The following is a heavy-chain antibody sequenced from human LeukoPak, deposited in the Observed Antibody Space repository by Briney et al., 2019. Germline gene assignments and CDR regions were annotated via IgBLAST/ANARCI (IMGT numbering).Heavy chain of an antibody. CDR1: GFHFGSYG. CDR3: ALTGERWQVLDY. V-gene: IGHV3-30*03. CDR2: ISNEGSNT. Sequence: GRSLRLSCAASGFHFGSYGIHWVRQAPGKGLEWVAVISNEGSNTYHADSVKGRFTVFRDNSKNMVYMRMNSLRVEDTAIYYCALTGERWQVLDYWGQGTLVTVS. J-gene: IGHJ4*02. D-gene: IGHD6-19*01.